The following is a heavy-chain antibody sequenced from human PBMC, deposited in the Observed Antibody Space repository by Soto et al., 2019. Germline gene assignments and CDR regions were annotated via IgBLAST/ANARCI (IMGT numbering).Heavy chain of an antibody. CDR1: GGSISSYY. J-gene: IGHJ6*02. CDR3: ARDKYYGMDV. Sequence: SETLSLTWTVSGGSISSYYWSWIRQPPGKGLEWIGYIYYSGSTNYNPSLKSRVTISVDTSKNQFSLKLSSVTAADTAVYYCARDKYYGMDVWGQGTTVTVSS. V-gene: IGHV4-59*01. CDR2: IYYSGST.